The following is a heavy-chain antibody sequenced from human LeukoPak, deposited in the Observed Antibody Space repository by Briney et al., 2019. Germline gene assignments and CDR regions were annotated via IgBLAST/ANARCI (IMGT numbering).Heavy chain of an antibody. CDR1: GFTFADYA. V-gene: IGHV3-23*01. Sequence: GGSLRLSCAASGFTFADYAMDWVRQAPGKGLEWVSAISGTSGSTYYADSVKGRFTISRDNAKNSLYLQMNSLKTEDTAVYYCAREFGRGFDYWGQGTLVTVSS. CDR3: AREFGRGFDY. CDR2: ISGTSGST. D-gene: IGHD3-16*01. J-gene: IGHJ4*02.